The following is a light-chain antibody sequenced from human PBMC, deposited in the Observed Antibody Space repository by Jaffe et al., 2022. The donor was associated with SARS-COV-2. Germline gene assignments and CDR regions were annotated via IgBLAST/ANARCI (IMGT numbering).Light chain of an antibody. J-gene: IGKJ2*01. CDR1: QSINSF. Sequence: DIQMTQSPSSLSASVGDRVTITCRASQSINSFLNWYQQKPGKAPNLLIYAASSMQSGVPSRFSGRGSGTDFTLTINSLQPEDFATYFCQQSYSAPPTFGQGTKLEMK. CDR2: AAS. V-gene: IGKV1-39*01. CDR3: QQSYSAPPT.